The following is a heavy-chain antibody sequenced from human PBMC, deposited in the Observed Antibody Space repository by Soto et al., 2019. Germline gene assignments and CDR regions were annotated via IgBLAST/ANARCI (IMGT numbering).Heavy chain of an antibody. D-gene: IGHD6-13*01. CDR1: GFTFSSYD. Sequence: EVQLVESGGGLVQPGGSLRLSCAASGFTFSSYDMHWVRQVTGKGLEWVSAIGAAGDTYYPDSVKGRFTISRENAKNSLYLQMNSRTAEETAVNYCGSGGWGSSWYEGGSRIDYWGQGTLVTVSS. CDR2: IGAAGDT. V-gene: IGHV3-13*01. J-gene: IGHJ4*02. CDR3: GSGGWGSSWYEGGSRIDY.